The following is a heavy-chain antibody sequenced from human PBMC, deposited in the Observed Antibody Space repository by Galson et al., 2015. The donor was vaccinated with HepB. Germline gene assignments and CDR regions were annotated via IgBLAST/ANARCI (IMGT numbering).Heavy chain of an antibody. D-gene: IGHD2-2*01. CDR2: ISGSGGGT. CDR1: GFTFSSYA. V-gene: IGHV3-23*01. CDR3: AKLIVVVSAATSPSWQDY. Sequence: SLRLSCAASGFTFSSYAMSWVRQAPGKGLEWVSAISGSGGGTYYADSVKGRFSISRDNSKNTLYLQMNNLRAEDTAVYFCAKLIVVVSAATSPSWQDYWGQGTLVTVSS. J-gene: IGHJ4*02.